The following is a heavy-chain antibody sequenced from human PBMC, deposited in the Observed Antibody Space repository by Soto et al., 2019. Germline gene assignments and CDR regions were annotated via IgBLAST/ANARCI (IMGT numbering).Heavy chain of an antibody. J-gene: IGHJ4*02. D-gene: IGHD4-17*01. V-gene: IGHV4-31*03. Sequence: PSETLSLTCTVSNGSISDGTYHWSWIRQLPGKGLVWIGYIYYTGTTDYNPSLKSRVTISADTSKNQFSLKLSSVTAADTAVYHCARIVYGGYYFDQWGQGTQVTVSS. CDR3: ARIVYGGYYFDQ. CDR2: IYYTGTT. CDR1: NGSISDGTYH.